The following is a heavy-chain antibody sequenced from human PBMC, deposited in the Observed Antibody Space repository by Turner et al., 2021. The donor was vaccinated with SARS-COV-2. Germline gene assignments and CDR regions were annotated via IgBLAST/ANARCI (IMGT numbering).Heavy chain of an antibody. V-gene: IGHV3-21*01. J-gene: IGHJ3*02. D-gene: IGHD3-22*01. Sequence: EVQLVESGGGLVKPGGSLRHSCAASGFTFSSYSMNWVRQAPGKGLEWVSSISSSSSYIYYADSVKGRFTISRDNAKNSLYLQMNSLRAEDTAVYYCARARWHYYDSSGYYPDAFDIWGQGTMVTVSS. CDR3: ARARWHYYDSSGYYPDAFDI. CDR2: ISSSSSYI. CDR1: GFTFSSYS.